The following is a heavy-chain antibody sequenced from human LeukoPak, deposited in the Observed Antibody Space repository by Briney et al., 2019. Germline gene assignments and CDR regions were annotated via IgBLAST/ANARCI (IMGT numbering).Heavy chain of an antibody. CDR2: INPNSGGT. CDR3: ASRNRPSYYYDSSGYYWDY. CDR1: GYTFTGYY. Sequence: GASVKVSCKASGYTFTGYYMHWVRQAPGQGLEWMGWINPNSGGTNYAQKFQGRVTMTRDTSISTAYMELSRLRSDDTAVYYCASRNRPSYYYDSSGYYWDYRGQGTLVTVSS. V-gene: IGHV1-2*02. J-gene: IGHJ4*02. D-gene: IGHD3-22*01.